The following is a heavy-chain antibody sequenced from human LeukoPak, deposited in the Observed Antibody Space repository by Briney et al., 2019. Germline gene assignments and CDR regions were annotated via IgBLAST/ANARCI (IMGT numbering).Heavy chain of an antibody. CDR3: ARDPPDSSGYSDY. V-gene: IGHV1-69*06. D-gene: IGHD3-22*01. CDR2: IIPIFGTA. Sequence: SVKVSCKASGGTFSSYAISWVRQAPGQGLEWMGGIIPIFGTANYAQKFQGRVTITADKSTSTAYMELSSLRSEDTAVYYCARDPPDSSGYSDYWGQGTLVTVSS. J-gene: IGHJ4*02. CDR1: GGTFSSYA.